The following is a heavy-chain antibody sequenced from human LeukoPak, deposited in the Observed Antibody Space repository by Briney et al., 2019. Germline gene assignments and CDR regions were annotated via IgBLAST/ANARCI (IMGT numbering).Heavy chain of an antibody. V-gene: IGHV3-30*18. CDR2: ISYDGSNK. CDR3: AKTDYNDSSGYSYAFDI. CDR1: GFTFSSYG. D-gene: IGHD3-22*01. J-gene: IGHJ3*02. Sequence: GGSLRLSCAASGFTFSSYGMHWVRQAPGKGLEWVAVISYDGSNKYYADSVKGRFTISRDNSKNTLYLQMNSLRAEDTAVYYCAKTDYNDSSGYSYAFDIWGQGTMVTVSS.